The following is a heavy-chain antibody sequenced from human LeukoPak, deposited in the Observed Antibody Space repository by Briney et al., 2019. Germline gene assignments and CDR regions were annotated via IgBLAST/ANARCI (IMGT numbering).Heavy chain of an antibody. J-gene: IGHJ4*02. CDR2: ISAYNGNT. Sequence: ASLKVSCKASGYTFTSYGNSWVRKPPAPGHEWKGLISAYNGNTNYAQKLQGRVTMTTDTSTSTAYMELRSLRSDDTAVYYCARDKVGQWDLHSSPKDYWGQGTLVTVSS. CDR1: GYTFTSYG. V-gene: IGHV1-18*01. CDR3: ARDKVGQWDLHSSPKDY. D-gene: IGHD1-26*01.